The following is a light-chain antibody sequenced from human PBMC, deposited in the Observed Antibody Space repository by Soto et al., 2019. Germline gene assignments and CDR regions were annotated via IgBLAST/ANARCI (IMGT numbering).Light chain of an antibody. CDR3: SSYTSINTVL. V-gene: IGLV2-14*01. CDR1: SSDVGGYNY. J-gene: IGLJ2*01. Sequence: QSALTQPASVSGSPGQSITISCTGTSSDVGGYNYVCWYQQHPGKAPKLIIYDVTNRPSGVSDRFSASKSGNTASLSISGLRAEDEADYYCSSYTSINTVLFGGGTKVTVL. CDR2: DVT.